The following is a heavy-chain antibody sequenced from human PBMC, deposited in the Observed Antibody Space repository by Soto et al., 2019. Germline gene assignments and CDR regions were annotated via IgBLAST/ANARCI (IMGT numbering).Heavy chain of an antibody. Sequence: QVQLQESGPGLVKPSETLSLSCNVSGGSISGHYWSWVRQTPGKGLEWIGYIYYSGSTNYNPSLKSRVPISVDTSKKHFSLRLTSVTAADTAVYYCARGPYYALIWNYYYTDVGGKGTTVTVSS. CDR1: GGSISGHY. D-gene: IGHD3-16*01. V-gene: IGHV4-59*11. CDR2: IYYSGST. J-gene: IGHJ6*03. CDR3: ARGPYYALIWNYYYTDV.